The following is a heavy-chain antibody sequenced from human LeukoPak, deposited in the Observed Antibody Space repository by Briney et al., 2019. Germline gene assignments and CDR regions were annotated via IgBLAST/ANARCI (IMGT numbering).Heavy chain of an antibody. CDR1: GGSISSYY. D-gene: IGHD2-21*02. CDR2: INHSGST. V-gene: IGHV4-34*01. Sequence: SETLSLTCTVSGGSISSYYWSWIRQPPGKGLEWIGEINHSGSTNYNPSLKSRVTISVDTSKNQFSLKLSSVTAADTAVYYCARMTDGVRNYFDYWGQGTLVTVSS. CDR3: ARMTDGVRNYFDY. J-gene: IGHJ4*02.